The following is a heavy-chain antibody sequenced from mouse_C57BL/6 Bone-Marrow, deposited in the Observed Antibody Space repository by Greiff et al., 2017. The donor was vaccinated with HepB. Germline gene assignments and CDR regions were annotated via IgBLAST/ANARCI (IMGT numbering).Heavy chain of an antibody. D-gene: IGHD2-14*01. J-gene: IGHJ4*01. Sequence: EVKLLESGPGLVKPSQSLSLTCSVTGYSITSGYYWNWIRQFPGNKLEWMGYISYDGSKNYNPSLKNRISITRDTSKNQFFLKFNSVTTEDTATYYCARDGGVRRPHYYAMDYWGQGTSVTVSS. CDR3: ARDGGVRRPHYYAMDY. CDR1: GYSITSGYY. CDR2: ISYDGSK. V-gene: IGHV3-6*01.